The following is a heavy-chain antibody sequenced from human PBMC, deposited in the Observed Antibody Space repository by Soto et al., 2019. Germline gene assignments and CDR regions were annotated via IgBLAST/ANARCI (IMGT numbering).Heavy chain of an antibody. J-gene: IGHJ3*02. D-gene: IGHD2-15*01. Sequence: GGSLRLSCAASGFTFSSYSMNWVRQAPGKGLEWVSSISSSSSYIYYADSVKGRFTISRDNAKNSLYLQMNSLRAEDTAVYYCARDGPTLGYCSGGSCYDDAFDIWGQGTMVTVSS. CDR1: GFTFSSYS. CDR3: ARDGPTLGYCSGGSCYDDAFDI. V-gene: IGHV3-21*01. CDR2: ISSSSSYI.